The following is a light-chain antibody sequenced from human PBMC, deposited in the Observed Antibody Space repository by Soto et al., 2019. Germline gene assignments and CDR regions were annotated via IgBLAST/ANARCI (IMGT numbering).Light chain of an antibody. CDR1: SSDVGGYKY. J-gene: IGLJ1*01. V-gene: IGLV2-11*01. CDR2: DVS. CDR3: CSYAGSPYV. Sequence: QSALTQPRSVSGSPGQSVTISCTGTSSDVGGYKYVSWYQQHPGKPPKLMIYDVSERPSGVPDRFSGPKSGNTASLTISGLHAEDEADYYCCSYAGSPYVFGTGTKLTVL.